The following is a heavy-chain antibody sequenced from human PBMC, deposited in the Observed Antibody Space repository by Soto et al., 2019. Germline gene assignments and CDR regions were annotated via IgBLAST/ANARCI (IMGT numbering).Heavy chain of an antibody. J-gene: IGHJ4*02. D-gene: IGHD1-26*01. Sequence: ASVKVSCKASGYTFTSYGIHWLRQAPGQRLEWTGWINAGNGNTKYSEKFQGRVTITRDTSASTAYLELRSLRSDDTAVYYCARDLVGAPGYWGQGTLVTVSS. CDR1: GYTFTSYG. CDR2: INAGNGNT. V-gene: IGHV1-3*01. CDR3: ARDLVGAPGY.